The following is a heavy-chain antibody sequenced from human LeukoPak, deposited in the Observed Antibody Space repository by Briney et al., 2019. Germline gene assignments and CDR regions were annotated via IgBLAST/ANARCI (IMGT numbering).Heavy chain of an antibody. Sequence: GGSLRLSCAASGFTFSSYAMSWVRQAPGKGLEWVSAISGSGGSTYYADSVTGRFTISRDNSKNTLYLQMNSLRAEDTAVYYCAKDQRITMVRGGPFDYWGQGTLVTVSS. CDR3: AKDQRITMVRGGPFDY. D-gene: IGHD3-10*01. CDR2: ISGSGGST. CDR1: GFTFSSYA. J-gene: IGHJ4*02. V-gene: IGHV3-23*01.